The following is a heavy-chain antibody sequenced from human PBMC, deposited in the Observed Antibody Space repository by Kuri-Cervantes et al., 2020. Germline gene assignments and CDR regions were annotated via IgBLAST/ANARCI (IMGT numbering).Heavy chain of an antibody. CDR2: INHSGST. Sequence: SETLSLTCAVYGGSFSGYYWSWIRQPPGKGLEWIGEINHSGSTNYNPSLKSRVTISVDTSKNQFSLKLSSVTAADTAVYYCARAPGIAAAGTEGDYYYYGMDVWGQGTTVTVSS. V-gene: IGHV4-34*01. D-gene: IGHD6-13*01. CDR3: ARAPGIAAAGTEGDYYYYGMDV. CDR1: GGSFSGYY. J-gene: IGHJ6*02.